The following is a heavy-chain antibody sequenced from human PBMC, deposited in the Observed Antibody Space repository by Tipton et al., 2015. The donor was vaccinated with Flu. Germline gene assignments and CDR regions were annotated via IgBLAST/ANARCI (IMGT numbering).Heavy chain of an antibody. V-gene: IGHV5-51*01. CDR2: IYPGDSDT. D-gene: IGHD6-19*01. CDR3: ARRRVDSSGWRPDWYFDL. CDR1: GYSFTSYW. J-gene: IGHJ2*01. Sequence: QLVQSGAEVKKPGESLKISCKGSGYSFTSYWIGWVRQMPGKGLEWMGIIYPGDSDTRYSPSFQGQVTISADKSISTAYLQWSSLKASDTAMYYCARRRVDSSGWRPDWYFDLWGRGTLVTVSS.